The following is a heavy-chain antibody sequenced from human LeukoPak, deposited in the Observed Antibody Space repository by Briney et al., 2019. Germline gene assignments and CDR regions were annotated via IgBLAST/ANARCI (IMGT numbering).Heavy chain of an antibody. CDR2: ISSSGSTI. CDR1: GFSFSSYE. J-gene: IGHJ4*02. D-gene: IGHD2-8*01. CDR3: ARDYYWYDY. Sequence: GGSLRLSCAASGFSFSSYEMNWVRQAPGKGLEWVSYISSSGSTINYADSVKGRSTISRDNAKNSLYLQMNSLRAEDTAVYYCARDYYWYDYWGQGTLVTVSS. V-gene: IGHV3-48*03.